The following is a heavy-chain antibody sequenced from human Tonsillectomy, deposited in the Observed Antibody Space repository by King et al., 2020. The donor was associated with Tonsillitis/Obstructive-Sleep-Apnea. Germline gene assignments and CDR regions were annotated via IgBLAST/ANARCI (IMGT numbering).Heavy chain of an antibody. CDR1: GFTFSSYA. Sequence: VQLVESGGGLVQPGGSLRLSCAASGFTFSSYAMNWVRQAPGKGLEWVSTISGRGGSTYYADSVKGRFTISRDNSKNTLYLQMNSLRAEDTAVYYCAKFVMGSVVALPTSWGGFDYWGQGTLVTVSS. D-gene: IGHD2-15*01. V-gene: IGHV3-23*04. CDR2: ISGRGGST. J-gene: IGHJ4*02. CDR3: AKFVMGSVVALPTSWGGFDY.